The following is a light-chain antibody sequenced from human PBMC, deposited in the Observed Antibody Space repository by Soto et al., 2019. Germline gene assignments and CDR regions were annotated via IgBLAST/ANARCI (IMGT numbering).Light chain of an antibody. J-gene: IGKJ1*01. V-gene: IGKV3D-15*01. CDR3: QQYRTSPWT. CDR2: GAS. Sequence: IVLTPSPATLSVSPGERATLSCRASQSVSSNLAWHQQRPGQAPRLLIYGASTRATGVPARFSGGGSGTEFTLTITSLQSEDFAVYYCQQYRTSPWTFGQGTKVDI. CDR1: QSVSSN.